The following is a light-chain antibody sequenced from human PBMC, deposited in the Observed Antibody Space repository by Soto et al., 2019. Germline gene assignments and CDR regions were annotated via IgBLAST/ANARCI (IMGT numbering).Light chain of an antibody. CDR2: GVS. CDR3: SSYTGSSTLL. CDR1: SSDVGGYNY. J-gene: IGLJ2*01. V-gene: IGLV2-14*03. Sequence: QSALTQPASVSGSPGQSITISCTGTSSDVGGYNYVSWYQHHPGKAPELMIYGVSNRPSGVSNRFSGSKSGNTASLTISGLQAGGEADYYCSSYTGSSTLLFGGGTKLTVL.